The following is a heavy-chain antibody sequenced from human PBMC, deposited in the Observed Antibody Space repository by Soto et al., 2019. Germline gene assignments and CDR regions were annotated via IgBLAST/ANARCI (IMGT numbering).Heavy chain of an antibody. V-gene: IGHV1-24*01. J-gene: IGHJ3*02. CDR2: FDPEDGET. CDR3: ATGLRMITFGGVIATDAFDI. Sequence: QVQLVQSGAEVKKPGASVKVSCKVSGYTLTELSMHWVRQAPGKGLEWMGGFDPEDGETIYAQKFQGRVTMTEDTSTDTAYMELSSLRSEDTSVYYCATGLRMITFGGVIATDAFDIWAQGTMVTVSS. D-gene: IGHD3-16*02. CDR1: GYTLTELS.